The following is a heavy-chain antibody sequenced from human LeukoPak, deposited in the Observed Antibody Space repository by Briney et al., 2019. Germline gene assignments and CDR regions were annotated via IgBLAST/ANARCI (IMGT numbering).Heavy chain of an antibody. V-gene: IGHV3-74*01. CDR1: GFTFSSHW. Sequence: GESLKISCAASGFTFSSHWMHWVRQAPGKGLVWVSDIKYDGGAASYADSVKGRFTISRDNAKNTLYLQMNSLTVDDTAVYYCARGTIAAAGVDYWGLGSLVTVSS. J-gene: IGHJ4*02. D-gene: IGHD6-13*01. CDR2: IKYDGGAA. CDR3: ARGTIAAAGVDY.